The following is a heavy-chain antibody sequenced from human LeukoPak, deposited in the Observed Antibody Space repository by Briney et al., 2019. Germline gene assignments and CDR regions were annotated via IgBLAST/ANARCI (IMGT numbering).Heavy chain of an antibody. Sequence: GASVKVSCKTSGSTXSSHGITGVRQAPGQGLEWMGWISANSGKTYYAQKFQGRVTMTTDTSTSTAYMELRSLRSDDTAVYYCARPNNYYDDNGYYNYFDPWGQGTLVTVSS. CDR3: ARPNNYYDDNGYYNYFDP. D-gene: IGHD3-22*01. CDR2: ISANSGKT. CDR1: GSTXSSHG. V-gene: IGHV1-18*01. J-gene: IGHJ5*02.